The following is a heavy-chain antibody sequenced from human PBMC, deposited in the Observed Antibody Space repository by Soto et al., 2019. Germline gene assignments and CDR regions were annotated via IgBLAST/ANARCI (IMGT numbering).Heavy chain of an antibody. V-gene: IGHV4-59*01. J-gene: IGHJ4*02. CDR3: ARDDTTGLFDF. D-gene: IGHD4-17*01. CDR1: TGSMRTYY. Sequence: QVQLQESGPGLVRPAETLSLTCSVSTGSMRTYYWTWIRQSPGKGLEWIGQISHTGRTKYNPSLESRATISVDTSRKQVSLKLTSVTAADTALYNCARDDTTGLFDFWGQGTLVTVSS. CDR2: ISHTGRT.